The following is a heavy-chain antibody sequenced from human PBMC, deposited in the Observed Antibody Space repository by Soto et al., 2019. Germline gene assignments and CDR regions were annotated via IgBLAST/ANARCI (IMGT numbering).Heavy chain of an antibody. D-gene: IGHD3-3*01. V-gene: IGHV4-30-2*01. CDR3: ARGRENGIFGADY. J-gene: IGHJ4*02. CDR2: IYHSGST. CDR1: GGSMSSGGYS. Sequence: PSETLSLTCAVSGGSMSSGGYSWSWIRQPPGKGLEWIGYIYHSGSTYYNPSLKSRVTISVDRSKNQFSLKLSSVTAADTAVYYCARGRENGIFGADYWGQGALVTVSS.